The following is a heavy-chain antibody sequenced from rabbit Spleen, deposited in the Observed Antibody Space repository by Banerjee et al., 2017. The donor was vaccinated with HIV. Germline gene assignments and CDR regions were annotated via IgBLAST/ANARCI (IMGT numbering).Heavy chain of an antibody. V-gene: IGHV1S7*01. Sequence: HLKESGGGLVQPGGSLKLSCKASGFTLSSYYMNWVRQAPGKGLEWIGYIDPVFGITYYANWVNGRFSISRENAQNTVDLQLNSLTAADTATYFCVREVAVKFNLWGPGTLVTVS. D-gene: IGHD4-1*01. CDR3: VREVAVKFNL. J-gene: IGHJ4*01. CDR2: IDPVFGIT. CDR1: GFTLSSYY.